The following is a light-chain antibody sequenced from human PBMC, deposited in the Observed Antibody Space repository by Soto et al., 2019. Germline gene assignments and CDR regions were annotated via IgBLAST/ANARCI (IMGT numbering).Light chain of an antibody. CDR3: GSYAGSNNFPYV. J-gene: IGLJ1*01. V-gene: IGLV2-8*01. Sequence: QSVLTQPPSASGSPGQSVTISCTGTSSDVGAYTYVSWYQQHPGKAPKLMIYEVNKRPSGVPDRFSGSKSGNTASLTVSGLQAEDEAEYYCGSYAGSNNFPYVFGTGTKVTVL. CDR1: SSDVGAYTY. CDR2: EVN.